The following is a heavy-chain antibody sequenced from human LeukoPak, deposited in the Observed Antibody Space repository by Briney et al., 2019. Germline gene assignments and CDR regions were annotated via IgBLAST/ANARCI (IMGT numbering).Heavy chain of an antibody. CDR3: ARDVGYCSSTSCPEYYFDY. CDR1: GYTFTSYY. CDR2: INPSGGST. V-gene: IGHV1-46*03. D-gene: IGHD2-2*01. Sequence: ASVKVSCKASGYTFTSYYMHWVRQAPGQGLEWMGIINPSGGSTSYAQKFQGRVTMTRDTSTGTVYMELSSLRSEDTAVYYCARDVGYCSSTSCPEYYFDYWGQGTLVTVSS. J-gene: IGHJ4*02.